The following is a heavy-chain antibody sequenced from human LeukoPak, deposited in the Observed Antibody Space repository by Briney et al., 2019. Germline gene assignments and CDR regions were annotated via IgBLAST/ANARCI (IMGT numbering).Heavy chain of an antibody. CDR3: ARAVAGYHYYGMDV. CDR1: GFTFSSYA. CDR2: ISYDGSNN. Sequence: PGRSLRLSCAASGFTFSSYAMHWGRQAPGKGLEWVADISYDGSNNYYADSVKGRLTISRDNSKNTLNLQMNSLRPEDTAVYYCARAVAGYHYYGMDVWGQGTTVTVSS. V-gene: IGHV3-30-3*01. D-gene: IGHD6-19*01. J-gene: IGHJ6*02.